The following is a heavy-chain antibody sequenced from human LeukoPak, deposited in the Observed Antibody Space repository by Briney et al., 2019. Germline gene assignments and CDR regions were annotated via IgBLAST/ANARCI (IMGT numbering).Heavy chain of an antibody. V-gene: IGHV1-69*13. CDR3: ARSGYSYGPPSNYYYGMDV. Sequence: SVKVSCKASGGTFSSYAISWVRQAPGQGLEWMGGIIPIFGTANYAQKFQGRVTITADESTGTAYMELSSLRSEDTAVYYCARSGYSYGPPSNYYYGMDVWGQGTTVTVSS. J-gene: IGHJ6*02. CDR1: GGTFSSYA. CDR2: IIPIFGTA. D-gene: IGHD5-18*01.